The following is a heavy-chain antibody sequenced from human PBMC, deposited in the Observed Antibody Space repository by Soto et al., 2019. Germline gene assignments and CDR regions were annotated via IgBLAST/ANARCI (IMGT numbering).Heavy chain of an antibody. V-gene: IGHV3-23*01. J-gene: IGHJ4*02. D-gene: IGHD3-22*01. CDR2: ISYGGGTT. Sequence: HPGGSLRLSCAASEFTFGNYAMSWVRQAPGKGLEWVSAISYGGGTTYYADSVKGRFTISRDNSKNTLYLQMNSLRAEDTAVYYCAKNPGYYYDSTGYHFDYWGQGTLVTVS. CDR3: AKNPGYYYDSTGYHFDY. CDR1: EFTFGNYA.